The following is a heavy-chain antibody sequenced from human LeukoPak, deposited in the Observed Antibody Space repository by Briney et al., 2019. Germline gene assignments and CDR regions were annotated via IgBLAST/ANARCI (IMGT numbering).Heavy chain of an antibody. V-gene: IGHV3-21*04. CDR1: GFTFSSYS. Sequence: GGSLRLSCAASGFTFSSYSMNWVRQAPGKGLEWVSSISSSSSYIYYADSVKGRFTISRHNSKNTLYLQMNSLRAEDTAVYYCARDYYSSVQLWSLYGMDVWGQGTTVTVSS. D-gene: IGHD5-18*01. CDR3: ARDYYSSVQLWSLYGMDV. J-gene: IGHJ6*02. CDR2: ISSSSSYI.